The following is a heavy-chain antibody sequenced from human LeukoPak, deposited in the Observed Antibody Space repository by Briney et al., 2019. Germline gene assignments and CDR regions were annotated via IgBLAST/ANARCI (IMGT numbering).Heavy chain of an antibody. CDR2: ISPGASDT. Sequence: PGESLKISCKGSGYSFTSYWIGWGRQMPGKGLDWMGIISPGASDTRYSPSFQGQVTVSADKSITTAYLQWSSLKASDTAMYYCAFAGGRLPPVYFDYWGQGTLVTVSS. V-gene: IGHV5-51*01. J-gene: IGHJ4*02. CDR1: GYSFTSYW. CDR3: AFAGGRLPPVYFDY. D-gene: IGHD1-26*01.